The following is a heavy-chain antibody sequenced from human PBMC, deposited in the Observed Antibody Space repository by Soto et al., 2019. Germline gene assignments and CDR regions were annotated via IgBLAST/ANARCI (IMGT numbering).Heavy chain of an antibody. J-gene: IGHJ4*02. CDR1: GGSISSYY. CDR2: IYYSGNT. V-gene: IGHV4-59*12. D-gene: IGHD6-13*01. CDR3: ARYNAASGTYYFDY. Sequence: SETLSLTCTVSGGSISSYYWSWIRQPPGKGLEWIGYIYYSGNTNYNPSLKSRVTTSVDTSKNQFSLKLNSVTAADTAVYYCARYNAASGTYYFDYWGQGTLVTVSS.